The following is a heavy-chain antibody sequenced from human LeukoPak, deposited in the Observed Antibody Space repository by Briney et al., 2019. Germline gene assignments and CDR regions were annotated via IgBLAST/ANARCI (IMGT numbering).Heavy chain of an antibody. V-gene: IGHV3-9*01. J-gene: IGHJ6*02. CDR3: VGYCSSTSCYTMIYSPSDFAV. D-gene: IGHD2-2*02. CDR1: GFTFDDYA. CDR2: ISWNSGSI. Sequence: GGSLRLSCAASGFTFDDYAMHWVRQAPGKGLEWVSGISWNSGSIGYADSVKGRFTISRDNAKNSLYLQMNSLRAEDTALYYCVGYCSSTSCYTMIYSPSDFAVWGQGTTVTVSS.